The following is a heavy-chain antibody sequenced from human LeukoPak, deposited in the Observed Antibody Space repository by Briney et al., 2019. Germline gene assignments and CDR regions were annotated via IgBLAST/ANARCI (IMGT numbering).Heavy chain of an antibody. Sequence: PSETLSLTCTVSGGSISSGGYYWSWIRQHPGKGLEWIGYIYYSGSTYYNPSLKSRVTISVDTSKNQFSLKLSSVTAADTAVYYCARVRQYMHGSRPFDPWGQGTLVTVSS. CDR3: ARVRQYMHGSRPFDP. CDR1: GGSISSGGYY. D-gene: IGHD6-13*01. CDR2: IYYSGST. V-gene: IGHV4-31*03. J-gene: IGHJ5*02.